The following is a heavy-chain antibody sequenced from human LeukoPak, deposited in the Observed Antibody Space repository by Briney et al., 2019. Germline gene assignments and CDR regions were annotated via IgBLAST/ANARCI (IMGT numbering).Heavy chain of an antibody. CDR1: GDSISSGDYY. CDR3: ARGIGRFGDENPPYFDY. Sequence: SETLSLTCTVSGDSISSGDYYWSWIRQPAGKGLEWIGRISSSGSTNYNPSLKSRVTISVDTSKNQFSLKLSSVTAADAAVYYCARGIGRFGDENPPYFDYWGQGILVTVSS. V-gene: IGHV4-61*02. CDR2: ISSSGST. D-gene: IGHD3-10*01. J-gene: IGHJ4*02.